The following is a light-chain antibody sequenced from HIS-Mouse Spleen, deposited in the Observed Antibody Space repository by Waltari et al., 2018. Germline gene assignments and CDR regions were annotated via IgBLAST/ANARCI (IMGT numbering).Light chain of an antibody. CDR3: CSYAGSSTYWV. J-gene: IGLJ3*02. CDR1: SSDVGSYNL. CDR2: EGS. Sequence: QSALTQPASVSGSPGQSITISCTGTSSDVGSYNLVSWYQQHPGKAHKLMVYEGSKRPSGVSSRFSGSKSGNTASLTISGLQAEDEADYYCCSYAGSSTYWVFGGGTKLTVL. V-gene: IGLV2-23*01.